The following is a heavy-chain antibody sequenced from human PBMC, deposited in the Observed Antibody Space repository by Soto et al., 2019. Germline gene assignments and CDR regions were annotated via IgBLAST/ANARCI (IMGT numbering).Heavy chain of an antibody. Sequence: VGSLRLSCVGSGFTFSNYGMHWVGQPPGKGLEWVALISDDGDKRYYADSVRGRLIISRDNSKDTLYLQMNSLGPDDTAVYFCAKARVRIVGANSFDYWGQGTPVTVSS. CDR2: ISDDGDKR. J-gene: IGHJ4*02. D-gene: IGHD1-26*01. CDR1: GFTFSNYG. CDR3: AKARVRIVGANSFDY. V-gene: IGHV3-30*18.